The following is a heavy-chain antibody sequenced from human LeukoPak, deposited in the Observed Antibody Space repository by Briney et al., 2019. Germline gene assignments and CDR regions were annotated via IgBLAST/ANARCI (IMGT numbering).Heavy chain of an antibody. J-gene: IGHJ4*02. Sequence: SETLSLTCTVSGATISSGGYYWSWIRQHPGKGLEWIGYIYYTGSTYYNPSLKSRVIIPIDTSKNQFSLKLSSVTAADTAVYYCARDGPWRVQGFDYWGQGTLVTVSS. CDR1: GATISSGGYY. V-gene: IGHV4-31*03. CDR2: IYYTGST. CDR3: ARDGPWRVQGFDY. D-gene: IGHD1-1*01.